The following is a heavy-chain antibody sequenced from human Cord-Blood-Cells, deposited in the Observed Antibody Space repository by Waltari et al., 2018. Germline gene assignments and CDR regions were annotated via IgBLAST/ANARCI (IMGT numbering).Heavy chain of an antibody. J-gene: IGHJ4*02. CDR1: GFSLSPSGVG. D-gene: IGHD6-13*01. CDR2: IYWNDDK. CDR3: AHRYSSNWDYFDY. Sequence: QLTLKESGPTLVTPTQTLTLPCTFSGFSLSPSGVGVGWIRQPPGKALEWLALIYWNDDKGYSPALKSRLTITKDTAKNQVVLTMTNMDPVDTATYYCAHRYSSNWDYFDYWGQGTLVTVSS. V-gene: IGHV2-5*01.